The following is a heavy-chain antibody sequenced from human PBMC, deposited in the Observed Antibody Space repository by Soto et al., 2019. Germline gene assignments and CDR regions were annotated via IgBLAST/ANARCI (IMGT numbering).Heavy chain of an antibody. V-gene: IGHV4-59*01. D-gene: IGHD6-13*01. J-gene: IGHJ6*02. CDR3: ARGIATTEMDV. CDR2: IYYSGYN. CDR1: GGSMNSYY. Sequence: QVQLQESGPGLVKPSETLSLTCTGSGGSMNSYYLSWIRQPPGQGLEWIGYIYYSGYNNYNPSLKSRVTISVDTSKNQFSLKLSSVTAADTAVYYCARGIATTEMDVWGQGTTVTVSS.